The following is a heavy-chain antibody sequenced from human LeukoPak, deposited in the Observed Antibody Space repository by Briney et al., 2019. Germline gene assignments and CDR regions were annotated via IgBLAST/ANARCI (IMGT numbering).Heavy chain of an antibody. V-gene: IGHV4-34*12. J-gene: IGHJ4*02. D-gene: IGHD1-1*01. CDR1: GGSFSGFY. Sequence: SETLSLTCAVHGGSFSGFYWTWMRQPPGKGPEWIGEIFPSRRINYNPPLQSRVALSEDTSKNQVSLKVSCVTGADTAVYYWASGRGEGYPDHWGGGTVVSVSP. CDR2: IFPSRRI. CDR3: ASGRGEGYPDH.